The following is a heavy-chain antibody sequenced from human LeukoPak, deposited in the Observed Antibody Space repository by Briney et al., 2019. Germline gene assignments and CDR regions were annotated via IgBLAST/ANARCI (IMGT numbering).Heavy chain of an antibody. CDR2: IKQDGSEN. CDR3: AREGWSPSRFDY. Sequence: PGGSLRLPCAASGFTFSSYWMSWVRQAPGKGLEWVANIKQDGSENYYVDSVKGRFTISRDNAKNSLFLQMNSLRAEDTAVYYCAREGWSPSRFDYWGQGTLVTVSS. CDR1: GFTFSSYW. V-gene: IGHV3-7*01. J-gene: IGHJ4*02. D-gene: IGHD6-19*01.